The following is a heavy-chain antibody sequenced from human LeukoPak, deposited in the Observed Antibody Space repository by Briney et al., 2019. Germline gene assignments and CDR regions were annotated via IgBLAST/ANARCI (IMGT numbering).Heavy chain of an antibody. CDR3: ARGLYWFDP. J-gene: IGHJ5*02. Sequence: SETLSLTCTVSGGSISTYYWTWIRQPAGKGLEWIGRIYRSGTTNYNPTPKSRLTMSVDTSKNQFSLKLSSVTAADTAVYYCARGLYWFDPWGQGTLVTVSS. V-gene: IGHV4-4*07. CDR1: GGSISTYY. CDR2: IYRSGTT.